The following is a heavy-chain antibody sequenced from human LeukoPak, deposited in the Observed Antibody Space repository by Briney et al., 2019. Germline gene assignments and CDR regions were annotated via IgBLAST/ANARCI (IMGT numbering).Heavy chain of an antibody. CDR3: VRDYFCSGGTCDDCFDP. V-gene: IGHV1-18*04. J-gene: IGHJ5*02. Sequence: GASVKVSCKASGYTFTKYYIHWVRQAPGQGLEWMAWIGTYNHDTNYAQKFRGRVTLTTDTSTSTAYMELRSLGSDDTAVYYCVRDYFCSGGTCDDCFDPWGQGTLVTVSS. CDR1: GYTFTKYY. D-gene: IGHD2-15*01. CDR2: IGTYNHDT.